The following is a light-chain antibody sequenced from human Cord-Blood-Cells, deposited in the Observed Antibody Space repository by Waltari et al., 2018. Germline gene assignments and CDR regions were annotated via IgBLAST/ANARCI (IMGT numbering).Light chain of an antibody. CDR2: WAS. Sequence: DIVMTQSPDSLAVSLGSRATINCTSRLSVLYSSNNKNYLAWYQQKPGQPPKLLIYWASTRESGVPDRFSGSGSGTDFTLTISSLQAEDVAVYYCQQYYSTPLTFGGGTKVEIK. CDR3: QQYYSTPLT. J-gene: IGKJ4*01. CDR1: LSVLYSSNNKNY. V-gene: IGKV4-1*01.